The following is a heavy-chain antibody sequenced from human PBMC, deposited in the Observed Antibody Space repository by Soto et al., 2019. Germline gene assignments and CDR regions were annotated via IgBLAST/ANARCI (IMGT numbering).Heavy chain of an antibody. D-gene: IGHD2-2*01. V-gene: IGHV3-21*06. J-gene: IGHJ5*01. CDR3: ARDPSEGRVGNWFES. Sequence: PGGSVRLSCAASGFTFSRYGMNWLRQAPGKGLEWVAYISSSTSYVYYADSVKGRSSTSRDNAKNILYLEMYGLRTEDTAVYYCARDPSEGRVGNWFESWGQGTLVTVSS. CDR1: GFTFSRYG. CDR2: ISSSTSYV.